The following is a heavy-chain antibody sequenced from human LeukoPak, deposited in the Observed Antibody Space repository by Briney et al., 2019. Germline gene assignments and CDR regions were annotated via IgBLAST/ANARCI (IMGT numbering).Heavy chain of an antibody. Sequence: GGSLRLSCAASGFTFNSYAMSWVRQAPGKGLEWVSAISGSGGSTYYADSVKGRFTISRDNSKNTLYLQMNSLRAEDTAVYYCAKGKVVVVAATISYWGQGTLVTVSS. CDR2: ISGSGGST. CDR3: AKGKVVVVAATISY. J-gene: IGHJ4*02. D-gene: IGHD2-15*01. V-gene: IGHV3-23*01. CDR1: GFTFNSYA.